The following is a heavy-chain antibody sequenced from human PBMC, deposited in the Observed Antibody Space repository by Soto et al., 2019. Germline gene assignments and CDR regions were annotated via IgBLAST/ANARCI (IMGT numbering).Heavy chain of an antibody. CDR3: TRGPRPISTGTGAY. CDR1: GFIFKMYW. J-gene: IGHJ4*02. V-gene: IGHV3-74*01. Sequence: GGSLRLSCAASGFIFKMYWMHWVRQSPGKGLVWISRIYNDGTYSDYADSVRGRFTISRDNVNDTLYLQMNNLRAEDSGLYYCTRGPRPISTGTGAYWGQGTLVTAPQ. D-gene: IGHD3-10*01. CDR2: IYNDGTYS.